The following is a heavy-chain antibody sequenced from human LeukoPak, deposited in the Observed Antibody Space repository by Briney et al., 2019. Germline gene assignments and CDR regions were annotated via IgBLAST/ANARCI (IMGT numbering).Heavy chain of an antibody. V-gene: IGHV3-74*01. CDR2: INSDGSTT. J-gene: IGHJ4*02. D-gene: IGHD6-19*01. CDR1: GFTFSRYW. Sequence: GGSLRLSCAASGFTFSRYWMHWVRQAPGKGLVWVSRINSDGSTTSYADSVMGRFTISRDNAKNTLYLQMNSLRAEDTAVYYCARVIYSGWEGELSDWGQGTLVTVSS. CDR3: ARVIYSGWEGELSD.